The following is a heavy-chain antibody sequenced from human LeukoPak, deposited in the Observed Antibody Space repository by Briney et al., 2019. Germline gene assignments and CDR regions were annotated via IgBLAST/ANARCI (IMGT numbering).Heavy chain of an antibody. J-gene: IGHJ4*02. D-gene: IGHD3-10*01. Sequence: PGGSLRLSCAASGFTFSGSAMHWVRQASGKGLEWVGRIRSKANSYATAYAASVKGRFTISRDDSKNTAYLQMNSLKTEDTAVYYRTRLGYYYGSGSPNQYWGQGTLVTVSS. CDR2: IRSKANSYAT. CDR1: GFTFSGSA. CDR3: TRLGYYYGSGSPNQY. V-gene: IGHV3-73*01.